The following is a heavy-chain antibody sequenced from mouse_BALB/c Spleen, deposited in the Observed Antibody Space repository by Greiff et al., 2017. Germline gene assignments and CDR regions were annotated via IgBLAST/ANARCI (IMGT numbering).Heavy chain of an antibody. CDR2: ISSGSSTI. CDR1: GFTFSSFG. Sequence: EVQLVESGGGLVQPGGSRKLSCAASGFTFSSFGMHWVRQAPEKGLEWVAYISSGSSTIYYADTVKGRFTISRDNPKNTLFLQMTSLRSEDTAMYYCARPYDYDVAWFAYWGQGTLVTVSA. V-gene: IGHV5-17*02. D-gene: IGHD2-4*01. J-gene: IGHJ3*01. CDR3: ARPYDYDVAWFAY.